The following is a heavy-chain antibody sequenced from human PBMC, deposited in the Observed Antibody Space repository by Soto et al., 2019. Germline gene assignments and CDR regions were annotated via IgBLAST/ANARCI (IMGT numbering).Heavy chain of an antibody. CDR1: GFTFTSYA. V-gene: IGHV3-23*01. CDR2: ISGSAGRT. Sequence: GGSLRLSCAASGFTFTSYAMSWVRQAPGKGLEWVSVISGSAGRTYYADSVKGRVTITRDNSKNTLYLHMNRLGAEDTAVYYCAKESLSGDSSSTVYYYGVDVWGQGTTVIVCS. D-gene: IGHD6-6*01. CDR3: AKESLSGDSSSTVYYYGVDV. J-gene: IGHJ6*02.